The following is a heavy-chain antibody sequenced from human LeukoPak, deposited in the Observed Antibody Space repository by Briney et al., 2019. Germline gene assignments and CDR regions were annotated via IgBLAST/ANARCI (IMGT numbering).Heavy chain of an antibody. CDR1: GGSISSSSYY. CDR2: IYYSGST. J-gene: IGHJ4*02. CDR3: VHTDYFDY. D-gene: IGHD2-8*02. V-gene: IGHV4-39*07. Sequence: SETLSLTCTVSGGSISSSSYYWGWIRQPPGKGLEWIGSIYYSGSTYYNPSLTSRVTISVDTSKNQFSLKLSSVTAADTAVYYCVHTDYFDYWGQGTLVTVSS.